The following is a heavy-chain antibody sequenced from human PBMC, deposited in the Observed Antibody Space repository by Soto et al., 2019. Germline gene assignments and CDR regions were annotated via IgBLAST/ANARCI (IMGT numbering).Heavy chain of an antibody. CDR3: ARTKDYSSSLDY. J-gene: IGHJ4*02. CDR2: IYYSGRT. D-gene: IGHD6-6*01. V-gene: IGHV4-31*03. Sequence: SETLSLTCTVSGDSVSSDSYYWTWIRQHPGKGLEWIGCIYYSGRTYYNPSLKRRVTISVDTSKRQFSLKLSSVTAADTAIYYCARTKDYSSSLDYWGQGALVTVSS. CDR1: GDSVSSDSYY.